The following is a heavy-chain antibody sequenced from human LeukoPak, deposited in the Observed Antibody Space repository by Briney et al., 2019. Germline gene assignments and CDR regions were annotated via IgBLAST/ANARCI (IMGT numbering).Heavy chain of an antibody. Sequence: TGGSLRLSCSASRFTFTSYAMHWVRQAPGKGLEYVSAISSTGGSTYYADSVKGRFTISRGNSKNTLYLQMSSLRTEDTAVYYCVRVHDSSGGIFDYWGQGTLVTVSS. CDR1: RFTFTSYA. CDR3: VRVHDSSGGIFDY. CDR2: ISSTGGST. D-gene: IGHD6-19*01. V-gene: IGHV3-64D*06. J-gene: IGHJ4*02.